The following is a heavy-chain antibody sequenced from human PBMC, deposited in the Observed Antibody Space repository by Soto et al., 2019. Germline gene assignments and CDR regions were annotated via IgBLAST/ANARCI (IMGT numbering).Heavy chain of an antibody. D-gene: IGHD1-26*01. Sequence: EVQLVESGGGLVQPGRSLRLSCAASGFTFEDYAMHWVRQVPGKGLEWVSGISLNSGTSGYAVSVKGRFNVSRDNTRNFLYLQMNSLTPEGTASYFCAKAGGATYYYGMDVWGQGTTVTV. CDR1: GFTFEDYA. J-gene: IGHJ6*02. CDR2: ISLNSGTS. CDR3: AKAGGATYYYGMDV. V-gene: IGHV3-9*01.